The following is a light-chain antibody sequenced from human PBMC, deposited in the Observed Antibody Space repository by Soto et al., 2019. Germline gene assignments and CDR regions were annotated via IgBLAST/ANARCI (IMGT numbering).Light chain of an antibody. CDR3: QQYNNWPPWT. CDR2: GAS. Sequence: IVLTQSPATLSLSPGKRATLSCRASQYINTRLAWYQQKPGQAPRLLIYGASTRATGIPARFSGSGSGTEFTLTISSLQSEDFAVYYCQQYNNWPPWTVGQGTKVEI. CDR1: QYINTR. J-gene: IGKJ1*01. V-gene: IGKV3-15*01.